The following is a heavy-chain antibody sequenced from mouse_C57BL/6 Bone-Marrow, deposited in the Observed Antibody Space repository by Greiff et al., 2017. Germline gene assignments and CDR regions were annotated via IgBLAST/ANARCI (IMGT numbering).Heavy chain of an antibody. CDR2: IYPRSGNT. CDR3: ARVKKYGLFDV. D-gene: IGHD1-1*01. J-gene: IGHJ1*03. CDR1: GYTFTSYG. V-gene: IGHV1-81*01. Sequence: VQLQQSGAELARPGASVKLSCKASGYTFTSYGISWVKQRTGQGLEWIGKIYPRSGNTYYNEKFKGKATLTADKSSSTAYMELRSLTSEDSAVYFCARVKKYGLFDVWGTGTTVTVSA.